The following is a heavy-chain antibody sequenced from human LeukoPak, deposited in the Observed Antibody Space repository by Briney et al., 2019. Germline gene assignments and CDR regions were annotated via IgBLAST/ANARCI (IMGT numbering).Heavy chain of an antibody. CDR2: INWNSGSI. V-gene: IGHV3-9*01. J-gene: IGHJ4*02. D-gene: IGHD2-2*01. Sequence: PGGPLRLSCAASGFTFDDYAMHWVRQAPGKGLEWVSGINWNSGSIGYADSVKGRFTISRDNAKNSLYLQMNSLRAEDTALYYCATLDNTSPAWGQGILVTVSS. CDR1: GFTFDDYA. CDR3: ATLDNTSPA.